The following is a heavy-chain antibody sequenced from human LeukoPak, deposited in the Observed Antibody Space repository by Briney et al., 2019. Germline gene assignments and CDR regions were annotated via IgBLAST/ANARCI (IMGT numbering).Heavy chain of an antibody. D-gene: IGHD6-13*01. Sequence: GGSLRLSCAASGFTFSSYSMNWVRQAPGKGLEWVSSISSSSSYIYYADSVKGRFTISRDNAKNSLYLQMNSLRAEDTAVYYCARDPIIAAAGTGAMDVRGKGTTVTVSS. V-gene: IGHV3-21*01. CDR2: ISSSSSYI. J-gene: IGHJ6*03. CDR1: GFTFSSYS. CDR3: ARDPIIAAAGTGAMDV.